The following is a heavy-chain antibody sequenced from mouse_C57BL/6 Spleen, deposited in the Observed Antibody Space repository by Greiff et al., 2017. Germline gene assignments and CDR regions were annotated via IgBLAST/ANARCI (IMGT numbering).Heavy chain of an antibody. V-gene: IGHV1-82*01. J-gene: IGHJ4*01. Sequence: VHLVESGPELVKPGASVKISCKASGYAFSSSWMNWVKQRPGKGLEWIGRIYPGDGDTNYNGKFKGKATLTADKSSSTAYMQLSSLTSEDSAVYFCAHYGNYDYAMDYWGQGTSVTVSS. CDR3: AHYGNYDYAMDY. CDR1: GYAFSSSW. CDR2: IYPGDGDT. D-gene: IGHD2-1*01.